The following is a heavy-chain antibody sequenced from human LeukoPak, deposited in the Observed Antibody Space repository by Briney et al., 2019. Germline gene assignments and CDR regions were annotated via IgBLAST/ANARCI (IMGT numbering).Heavy chain of an antibody. Sequence: PSETLSLTCAVYGGSFSGYYWSWIRQPPGKGLEWIGEINHSGSTNYNPSLKSRVTISVDTSKNQFSLKLSSVTAADTAVYYCARGGPVLRYFDWSWGYDYWGQGTLVTVSS. D-gene: IGHD3-9*01. CDR2: INHSGST. CDR3: ARGGPVLRYFDWSWGYDY. V-gene: IGHV4-34*01. J-gene: IGHJ4*02. CDR1: GGSFSGYY.